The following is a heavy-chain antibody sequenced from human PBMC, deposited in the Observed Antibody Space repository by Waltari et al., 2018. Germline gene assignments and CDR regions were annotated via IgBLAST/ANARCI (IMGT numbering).Heavy chain of an antibody. CDR1: GFTFSSYS. CDR3: ARDLGGNSYGSKY. CDR2: ISSSSSYI. V-gene: IGHV3-21*01. D-gene: IGHD5-18*01. J-gene: IGHJ4*02. Sequence: EVQLVESGGGLVKPGGSLRLSCAASGFTFSSYSMTWVRQAPGKGLEWVSSISSSSSYIYYADSVKGRFTISRDNAKNSLYLQMNSLRAEDTAVYYCARDLGGNSYGSKYWGQGTLVTVSS.